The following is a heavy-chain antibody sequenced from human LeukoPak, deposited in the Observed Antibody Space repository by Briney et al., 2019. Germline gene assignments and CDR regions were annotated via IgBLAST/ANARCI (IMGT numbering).Heavy chain of an antibody. V-gene: IGHV4-59*01. Sequence: SETLSLTCTVSGGSISTYYWSWIRQPPGKGLEWLGYIDYSGSTNYDPSLKSRVTISVDTSKNQFSLRLSSVTAADTATYYCARVGQGCFDLWGRGTLVTVSS. CDR1: GGSISTYY. CDR3: ARVGQGCFDL. J-gene: IGHJ2*01. CDR2: IDYSGST.